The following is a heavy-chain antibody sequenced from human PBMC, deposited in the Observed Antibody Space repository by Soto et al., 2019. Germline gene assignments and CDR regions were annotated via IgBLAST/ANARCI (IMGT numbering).Heavy chain of an antibody. D-gene: IGHD3-16*01. CDR2: IRYSEST. J-gene: IGHJ3*01. CDR3: TRGAWGYAFDV. V-gene: IGHV4-31*03. CDR1: GDSINSGGYY. Sequence: SETLSLTCTVSGDSINSGGYYWTWIRQHPGKGLEWIGYIRYSESTYYNPSLKSRVIVSVDTSKNQFSLRLSSVTAADTAVYFCTRGAWGYAFDVWGQGTMVTVSS.